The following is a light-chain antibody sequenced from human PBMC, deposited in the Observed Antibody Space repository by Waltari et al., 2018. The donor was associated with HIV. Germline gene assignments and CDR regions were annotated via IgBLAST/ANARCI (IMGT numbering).Light chain of an antibody. V-gene: IGLV2-14*01. CDR1: SSDVGGYNY. Sequence: QSALTQPASVSGSPGQSITISCTGTSSDVGGYNYVSWYQQHPGKAPNLLIYDVSYRPSGVSNRFSGAKSGNTASRAISWLQAEDEADYDCSSYTSSSTLYVVFGGGTKLTVL. CDR3: SSYTSSSTLYVV. J-gene: IGLJ2*01. CDR2: DVS.